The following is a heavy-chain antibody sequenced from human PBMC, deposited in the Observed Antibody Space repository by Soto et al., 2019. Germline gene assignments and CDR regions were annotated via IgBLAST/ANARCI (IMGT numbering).Heavy chain of an antibody. V-gene: IGHV3-30*18. J-gene: IGHJ1*01. CDR3: AKDYYDSSGPTGYFQH. CDR1: GFTFSSYG. Sequence: QTGGSLRLSCAASGFTFSSYGMHWVRPAPGKGLEWVAVISYDGSNKYYADSVKGRFTISRDNSKNTLYLQMNSLRPEDTAVYYCAKDYYDSSGPTGYFQHWGQGTLVTVSS. D-gene: IGHD3-22*01. CDR2: ISYDGSNK.